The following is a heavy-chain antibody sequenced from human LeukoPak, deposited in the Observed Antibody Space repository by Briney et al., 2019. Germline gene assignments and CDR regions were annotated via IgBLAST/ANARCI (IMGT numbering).Heavy chain of an antibody. D-gene: IGHD2-21*01. V-gene: IGHV3-23*01. CDR1: GFTLITYA. J-gene: IGHJ3*02. Sequence: GGSLRLSCAVSGFTLITYAMSWVRQAPGRGLEWVSAICGSGEATWYADSVKGRFSISRDNSKNTLFLQMNSLRADDTALYYCAKDRAYPNDVFDIWGQGTMVTVS. CDR2: ICGSGEAT. CDR3: AKDRAYPNDVFDI.